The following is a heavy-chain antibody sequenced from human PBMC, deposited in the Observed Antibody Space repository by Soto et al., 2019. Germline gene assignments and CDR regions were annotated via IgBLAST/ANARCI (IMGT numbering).Heavy chain of an antibody. CDR2: INHSGST. Sequence: SETLSRTCAVYCGSFSGYYWSCIRQPPWKGLEWIVEINHSGSTNYNPSLKSRVTISVDTSKNQFSLKLSSVTAADTAVYYCARVPPVRSYYDSSVYGMVYWGQGTLVTLSS. CDR1: CGSFSGYY. J-gene: IGHJ4*02. D-gene: IGHD3-22*01. V-gene: IGHV4-34*01. CDR3: ARVPPVRSYYDSSVYGMVY.